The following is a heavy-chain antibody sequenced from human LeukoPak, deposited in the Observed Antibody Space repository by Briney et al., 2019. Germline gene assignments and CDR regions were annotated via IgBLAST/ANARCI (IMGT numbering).Heavy chain of an antibody. V-gene: IGHV1-69*04. CDR1: GGTFSSYA. Sequence: SVKVSCKASGGTFSSYAISWVRQALGQGLEWMGRIIPILGIANYAQKFQGRVTITADKSTSTAYMELSSLRSEDTAVYYCARNPPPIYGGLSWGQGTLVTVSS. CDR3: ARNPPPIYGGLS. CDR2: IIPILGIA. J-gene: IGHJ5*02. D-gene: IGHD4-23*01.